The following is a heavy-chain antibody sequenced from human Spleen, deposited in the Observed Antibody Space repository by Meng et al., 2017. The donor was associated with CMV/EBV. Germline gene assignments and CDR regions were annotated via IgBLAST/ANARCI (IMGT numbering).Heavy chain of an antibody. D-gene: IGHD2-2*01. J-gene: IGHJ6*02. CDR1: GFTFSSYS. Sequence: GESLKISCAASGFTFSSYSMNWVRQAPGKGLEWVSSISSSSSYIYYADSVKGRFTISRDNAKNSLYLQMNSLRAEDTAVYYCARDVRYCSSTSCSTNWGQGTTVTVSS. CDR2: ISSSSSYI. V-gene: IGHV3-21*01. CDR3: ARDVRYCSSTSCSTN.